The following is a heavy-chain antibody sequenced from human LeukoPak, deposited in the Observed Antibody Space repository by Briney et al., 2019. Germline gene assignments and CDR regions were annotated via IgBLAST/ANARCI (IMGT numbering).Heavy chain of an antibody. D-gene: IGHD3-3*01. J-gene: IGHJ4*02. CDR2: IRYDGSNK. Sequence: PGGSPRLSCAASGFTFSSYGMHWVRQATGKGLEWVAFIRYDGSNKYYADSVKGRFTISRDNSKNTLYLQMNSLRAEDTAVYYCAKIPYDFWSGYTQFDYWGQGTLVTVSS. CDR1: GFTFSSYG. CDR3: AKIPYDFWSGYTQFDY. V-gene: IGHV3-30*02.